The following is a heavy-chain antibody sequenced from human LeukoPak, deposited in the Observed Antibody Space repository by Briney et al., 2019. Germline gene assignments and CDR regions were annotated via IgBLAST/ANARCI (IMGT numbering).Heavy chain of an antibody. J-gene: IGHJ4*02. D-gene: IGHD3-9*01. Sequence: SETLSLTCTVSGGSISSYYWSWIRQPAGKGLEWIGRIYTSGSTNYNPSLKSRVTMSVDTSKNQFSLKLSSVTAADTAVYYCARDDYDILTGYVFDYWGQGTLVTVSS. CDR1: GGSISSYY. CDR3: ARDDYDILTGYVFDY. V-gene: IGHV4-4*07. CDR2: IYTSGST.